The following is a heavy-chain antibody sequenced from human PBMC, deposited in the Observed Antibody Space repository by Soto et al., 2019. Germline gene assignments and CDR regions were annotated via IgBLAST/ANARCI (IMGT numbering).Heavy chain of an antibody. Sequence: QVQLQQWGAGLLKPSETLSLTCAVYGGSFSGYYWSWIRQPPGKGLEWIGEINHSGSTNYNPSLKSRVDISVDTSKNQFSLKLSSVTAADTAVYYCARGGSVATTRNFDYWGQGTLVTVSS. CDR3: ARGGSVATTRNFDY. J-gene: IGHJ4*02. CDR2: INHSGST. CDR1: GGSFSGYY. D-gene: IGHD5-12*01. V-gene: IGHV4-34*01.